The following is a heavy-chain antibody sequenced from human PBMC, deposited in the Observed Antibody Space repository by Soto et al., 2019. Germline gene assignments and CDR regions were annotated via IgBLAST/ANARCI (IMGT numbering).Heavy chain of an antibody. CDR2: ISPYNGNT. Sequence: ASVKVSCKTSGYPFTSYGIGWVRQAPGQGLEWMAWISPYNGNTYYAQKFQGRVTLTTDTYTNTVYMELRSLRSDDTAVYYCARGSNDIDYWGQGTLVTVSS. V-gene: IGHV1-18*01. J-gene: IGHJ4*02. CDR1: GYPFTSYG. D-gene: IGHD1-1*01. CDR3: ARGSNDIDY.